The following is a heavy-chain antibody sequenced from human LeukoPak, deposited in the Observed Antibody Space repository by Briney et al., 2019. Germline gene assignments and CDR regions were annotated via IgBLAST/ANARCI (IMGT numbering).Heavy chain of an antibody. V-gene: IGHV4-31*02. CDR1: Y. CDR2: IYYSGST. CDR3: ARGPPFDY. J-gene: IGHJ4*02. Sequence: YWIGWIRQHPGKGLEWIGYIYYSGSTYYNPSLKSRVTISVDTSKNQFSLKLSSVTAADTAVYYCARGPPFDYWGQGTLVTVSS.